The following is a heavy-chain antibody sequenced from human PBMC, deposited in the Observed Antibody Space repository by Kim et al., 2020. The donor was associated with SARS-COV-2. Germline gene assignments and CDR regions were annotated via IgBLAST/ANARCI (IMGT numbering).Heavy chain of an antibody. Sequence: GESLKISCKGSGYSFTSYWIGWVRQMPGKGLEWMGIIYPGDSDTRYSPSFQGQVTISADKSISTAYLQWSSLKASDTAMYYCARSNCSSTSCPLPDYWGQGTLVTVSS. CDR3: ARSNCSSTSCPLPDY. CDR2: IYPGDSDT. J-gene: IGHJ4*02. CDR1: GYSFTSYW. D-gene: IGHD2-2*01. V-gene: IGHV5-51*01.